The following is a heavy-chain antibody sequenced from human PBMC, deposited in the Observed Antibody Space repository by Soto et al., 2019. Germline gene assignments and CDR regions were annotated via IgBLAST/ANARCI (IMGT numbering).Heavy chain of an antibody. CDR3: ARGGYSYGYWWFDP. J-gene: IGHJ5*02. V-gene: IGHV4-61*01. Sequence: SETLSLTCTVSGGSASSGSYYWSWIRQPPGKGLEWIGYIYYSGSTNYNPSLKSRVTISVDTSKNQFSLKLSSVTAADTAVYYCARGGYSYGYWWFDPWGQGPLVTVSS. D-gene: IGHD5-18*01. CDR2: IYYSGST. CDR1: GGSASSGSYY.